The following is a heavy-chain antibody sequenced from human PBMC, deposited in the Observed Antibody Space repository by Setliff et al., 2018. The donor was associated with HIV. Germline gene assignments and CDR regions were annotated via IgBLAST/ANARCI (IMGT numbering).Heavy chain of an antibody. CDR2: INHDGSQT. J-gene: IGHJ4*02. D-gene: IGHD6-19*01. CDR3: AKNLYRSPWSPLDY. CDR1: GFTFDDYV. V-gene: IGHV3-7*01. Sequence: GGSLRLSCAASGFTFDDYVMSWVRQAPGKGLEGVANINHDGSQTYYVDSVKGRFTISRDNAKNSLYLQMNSLRADDTAVYYCAKNLYRSPWSPLDYWGQGTLVTVSS.